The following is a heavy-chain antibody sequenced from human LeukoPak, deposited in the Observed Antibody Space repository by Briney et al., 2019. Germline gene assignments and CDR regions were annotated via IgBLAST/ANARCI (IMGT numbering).Heavy chain of an antibody. CDR2: MYHSGST. CDR3: ARGPYSYDSSGAFDI. D-gene: IGHD3-22*01. Sequence: PSETLSLTCAVSGDSISSDKWWSWVRQPPGKGLEWIGEMYHSGSTNYNPSLKSRVTISVDTSKNQFSLKLSSVTAADTAVYFCARGPYSYDSSGAFDIWGQGTMVTVSS. CDR1: GDSISSDKW. V-gene: IGHV4-4*02. J-gene: IGHJ3*02.